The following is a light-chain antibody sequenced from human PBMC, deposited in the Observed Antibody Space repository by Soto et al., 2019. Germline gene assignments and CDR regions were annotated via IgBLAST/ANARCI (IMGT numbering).Light chain of an antibody. CDR3: QQYGSSPWT. CDR2: GAS. CDR1: QTIRSNY. Sequence: ETVLTQSPGTLSLSPGERATLSCRASQTIRSNYLAWYRQTPGQAPRLLIYGASNRATGIADRFSGSGSGTDCTLIISRLEPEDFALYYGQQYGSSPWTFGQGTKVEIK. J-gene: IGKJ1*01. V-gene: IGKV3-20*01.